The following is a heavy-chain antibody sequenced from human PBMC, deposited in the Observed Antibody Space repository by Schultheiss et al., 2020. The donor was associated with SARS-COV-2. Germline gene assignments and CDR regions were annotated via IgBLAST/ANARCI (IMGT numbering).Heavy chain of an antibody. J-gene: IGHJ4*02. CDR1: GFTFSSYS. Sequence: GGSLRLSCAASGFTFSSYSMNWVRQAPGKGLEWVSSISSSSSYIYYADSVKGRFTISRDNSKNTLYLQMNSLRAEDTAVYYCAREEGGTGFDYWGQGTLVTVSS. D-gene: IGHD1-26*01. V-gene: IGHV3-21*01. CDR2: ISSSSSYI. CDR3: AREEGGTGFDY.